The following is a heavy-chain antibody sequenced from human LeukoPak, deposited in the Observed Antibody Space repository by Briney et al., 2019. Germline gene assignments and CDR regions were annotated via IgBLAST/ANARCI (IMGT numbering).Heavy chain of an antibody. J-gene: IGHJ5*02. CDR1: GYTFTSYY. Sequence: ASVKVSCKASGYTFTSYYMHWVRQAPGQGLEWMGIINPSGGSTSYAQKFQGRVTMTRDMSTSTVYMELSSLRSEDTAVYYCARARQWLVRENWFDPWGQGTLVTVSS. CDR2: INPSGGST. CDR3: ARARQWLVRENWFDP. V-gene: IGHV1-46*01. D-gene: IGHD6-19*01.